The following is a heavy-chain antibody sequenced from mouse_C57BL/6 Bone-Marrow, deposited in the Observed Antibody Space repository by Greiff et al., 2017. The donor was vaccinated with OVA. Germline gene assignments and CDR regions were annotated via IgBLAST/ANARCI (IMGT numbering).Heavy chain of an antibody. Sequence: QVQLQQPGAELVKPGASVKLSCKASGYTFTSYWMQWVKQRPGQGLEWIGEIDPSDSYTNYNQKFKGKATLTVDTSSSTAYMQLSSLTSEDSAVYYCARSGAWYYAMDYWGQGTSVTVSS. CDR1: GYTFTSYW. D-gene: IGHD3-2*02. CDR2: IDPSDSYT. J-gene: IGHJ4*01. V-gene: IGHV1-50*01. CDR3: ARSGAWYYAMDY.